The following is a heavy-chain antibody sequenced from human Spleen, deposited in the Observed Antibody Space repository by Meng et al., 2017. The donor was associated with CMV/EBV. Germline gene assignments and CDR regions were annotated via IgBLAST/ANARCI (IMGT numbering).Heavy chain of an antibody. CDR2: ITASGGST. D-gene: IGHD6-25*01. J-gene: IGHJ4*02. V-gene: IGHV3-23*01. CDR1: EFTFSNFA. Sequence: GESLKISCTASEFTFSNFAMSWVRQAPGRGLAWVSAITASGGSTYYADSVKGRFTVSRDNSKNTLYLQMNSLRAEDTAVYYCAKIAASDYWGQGTLVTVSS. CDR3: AKIAASDY.